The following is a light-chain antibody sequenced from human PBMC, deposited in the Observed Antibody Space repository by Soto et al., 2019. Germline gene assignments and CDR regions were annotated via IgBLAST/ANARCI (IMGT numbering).Light chain of an antibody. CDR1: SSNIGSNY. CDR2: RNN. J-gene: IGLJ2*01. CDR3: AAWDDSLSGLVV. Sequence: QSVMTQPPSASGTPGQRVTISCSGSSSNIGSNYVFWYQQLPGTAPKLLIYRNNRRPSGVPDRFSGSKSGTSASLAISGLRSEDEADYYCAAWDDSLSGLVVFGGGTKVTVL. V-gene: IGLV1-47*01.